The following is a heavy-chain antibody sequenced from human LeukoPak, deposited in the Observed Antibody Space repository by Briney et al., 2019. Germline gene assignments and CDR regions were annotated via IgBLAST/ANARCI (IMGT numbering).Heavy chain of an antibody. CDR3: ARGGNYYYLDL. J-gene: IGHJ4*02. Sequence: PGGSLRLSCAASGFTFSDYWMHWVRQAPGEGLAWVSRINTDGDRTTYADSVKGRFTISRDNTKNTLYLQMNSLRADDTGVYYCARGGNYYYLDLWGQGTLVTGSS. D-gene: IGHD3-22*01. V-gene: IGHV3-74*01. CDR2: INTDGDRT. CDR1: GFTFSDYW.